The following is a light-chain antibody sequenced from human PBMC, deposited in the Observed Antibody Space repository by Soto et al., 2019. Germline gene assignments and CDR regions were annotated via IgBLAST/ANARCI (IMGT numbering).Light chain of an antibody. V-gene: IGKV3-15*01. CDR1: QSLGSK. CDR2: GAS. CDR3: QQYDNWLYT. J-gene: IGKJ2*01. Sequence: EIVMTQSPATLSVSPGERATLSCRASQSLGSKLAWYQQKPGQAPRLLIYGASTRATGVPARFSGSGSETEFTLTISSLQSEDFAVYYCQQYDNWLYTFGQGTKLEL.